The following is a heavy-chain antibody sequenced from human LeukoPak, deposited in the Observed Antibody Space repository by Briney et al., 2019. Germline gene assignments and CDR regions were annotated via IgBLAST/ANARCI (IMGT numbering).Heavy chain of an antibody. CDR1: GYTFTKYG. V-gene: IGHV1-69*13. J-gene: IGHJ4*02. Sequence: SVKVSCKASGYTFTKYGISWVRQAPGQGLEWMGGIIPIFGTANYAQKFQGRVTITADESTSTAYMELSSLRSEDTAVYYCARVNQQWLLLHGFDYWGQGTLVTVSS. CDR3: ARVNQQWLLLHGFDY. D-gene: IGHD3-22*01. CDR2: IIPIFGTA.